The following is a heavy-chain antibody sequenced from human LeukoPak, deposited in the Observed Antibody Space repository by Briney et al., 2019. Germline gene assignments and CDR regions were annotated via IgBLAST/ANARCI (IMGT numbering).Heavy chain of an antibody. Sequence: SQTLSLTCSVSGDSIRSGSFHWNWIRQPGGKGLEWIGRIYITGSTDYNPSLKSRVTMSVDTSNNQFSLKLTSVTAADTAVYYCAKSWGYAANSLHIQHWGQGARVIVSA. CDR3: AKSWGYAANSLHIQH. CDR2: IYITGST. D-gene: IGHD4-23*01. CDR1: GDSIRSGSFH. J-gene: IGHJ1*01. V-gene: IGHV4-61*02.